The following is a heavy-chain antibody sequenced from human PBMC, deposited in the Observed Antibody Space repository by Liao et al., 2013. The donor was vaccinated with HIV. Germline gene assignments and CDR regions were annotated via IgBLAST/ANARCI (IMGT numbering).Heavy chain of an antibody. V-gene: IGHV4-34*01. Sequence: QVQLQQWGAGLLKPSETLSLTCAVYGGSFSGYYWSWIRQPPGKGLEWIGEINHSGSTNYNPSLKSRVTISVDTSKNQFSLKLSSVTAADTAVYYCARGGPYHVLRFLEWLPNWFDPWGQGTLVTVSS. CDR3: ARGGPYHVLRFLEWLPNWFDP. CDR1: GGSFSGYY. D-gene: IGHD3-3*01. J-gene: IGHJ5*02. CDR2: INHSGST.